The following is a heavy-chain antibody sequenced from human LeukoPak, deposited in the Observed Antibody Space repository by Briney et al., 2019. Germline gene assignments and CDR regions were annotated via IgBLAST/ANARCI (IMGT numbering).Heavy chain of an antibody. CDR2: ISSSSTYI. V-gene: IGHV3-21*01. D-gene: IGHD6-13*01. J-gene: IGHJ5*02. Sequence: NPGGSLRLSCAASGFTFSTYSMNWVRQTPGKGLEWVSSISSSSTYIYYADSVKGRFTISRDNAKNSLYLQMNSLRAEDTAVYYCARDPASSSWYSFPTRISWGQGTLVTVSS. CDR1: GFTFSTYS. CDR3: ARDPASSSWYSFPTRIS.